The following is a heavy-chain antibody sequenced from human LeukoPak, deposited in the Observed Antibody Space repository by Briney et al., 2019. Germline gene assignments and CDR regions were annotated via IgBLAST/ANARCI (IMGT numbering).Heavy chain of an antibody. Sequence: ASVKVSCKASGYKFIDFGITWVRQAPGHGLEWMGWISGYNGKTNYAQQFQGRVTMTTDTSTNTVYLELRSLRSDDTAVYYCARWETGSWFDPWGQGTLVTISS. CDR2: ISGYNGKT. V-gene: IGHV1-18*01. D-gene: IGHD1-14*01. CDR3: ARWETGSWFDP. CDR1: GYKFIDFG. J-gene: IGHJ5*02.